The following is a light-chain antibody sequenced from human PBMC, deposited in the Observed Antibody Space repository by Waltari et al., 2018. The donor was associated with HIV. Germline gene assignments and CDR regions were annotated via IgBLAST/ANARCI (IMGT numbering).Light chain of an antibody. V-gene: IGLV3-9*01. J-gene: IGLJ1*01. CDR2: GDT. CDR1: SIGSKS. Sequence: SYELTQPLSVSVALGQTAKVPCGGDSIGSKSVQWYQKKPGQAPVLVIYGDTNRPSGIPERFSGSNSGNTATLSISSAQAGDEADYYCQVWDKNTGIFGTGTKVTVL. CDR3: QVWDKNTGI.